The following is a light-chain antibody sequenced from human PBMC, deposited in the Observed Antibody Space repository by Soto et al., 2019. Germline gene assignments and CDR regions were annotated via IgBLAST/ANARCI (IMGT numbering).Light chain of an antibody. V-gene: IGKV1-6*01. J-gene: IGKJ1*01. CDR1: QGISNE. CDR2: GAS. Sequence: IQLTQSPSFLSASVGDRVTITCRASQGISNELGWYQQRPGKAPKVLVYGASNLQSGVPSRFSGSASGTDFTLTISSLQPEDFATYYCLQDYTYPWTFGQGTKGDIK. CDR3: LQDYTYPWT.